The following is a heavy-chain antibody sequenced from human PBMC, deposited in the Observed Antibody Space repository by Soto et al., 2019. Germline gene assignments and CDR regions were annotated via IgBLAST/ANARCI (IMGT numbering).Heavy chain of an antibody. Sequence: QVQLVQSGAEVKKPGASVKVSCKTSGYTFTDYYVHWVRQAPGQGLEWMGWINPNSGATNYAQKFQGWVTMTRDTSISTAYMELTRLRSDDTAVDYCARGHRVLAPIHSFFDFWGQGTLVTVSS. CDR2: INPNSGAT. J-gene: IGHJ4*02. V-gene: IGHV1-2*04. D-gene: IGHD6-6*01. CDR1: GYTFTDYY. CDR3: ARGHRVLAPIHSFFDF.